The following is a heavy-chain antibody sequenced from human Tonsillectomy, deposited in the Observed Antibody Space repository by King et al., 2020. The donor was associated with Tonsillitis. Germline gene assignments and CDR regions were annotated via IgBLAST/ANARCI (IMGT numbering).Heavy chain of an antibody. CDR1: GGSINSPTYY. CDR3: AREYYHFLFDP. D-gene: IGHD3-3*01. J-gene: IGHJ5*02. CDR2: IYTTGST. V-gene: IGHV4-61*02. Sequence: QLQESGPGLVKPSQTLSLTCTVSGGSINSPTYYWSWIRQPAGKGLEWIGRIYTTGSTNYNPSLQSRVTMSVDTSKNQFSLKLSSVTAADTAVYYCAREYYHFLFDPWGQGTLVTVSS.